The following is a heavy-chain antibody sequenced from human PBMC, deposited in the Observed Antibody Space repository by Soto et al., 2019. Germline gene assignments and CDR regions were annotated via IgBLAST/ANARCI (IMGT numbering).Heavy chain of an antibody. D-gene: IGHD5-18*01. J-gene: IGHJ4*02. CDR2: INHGGDT. Sequence: QVQLQQWGAGLLKPSETLSLTCAVYGGSFSGYYWSWIRQPPGKGLEWIGEINHGGDTSYNPSLKGRVTISEVTSKKQLSLRLSYVTAADTAVYYWARGTRYTYGYPLDYWGQGTLVTVSS. V-gene: IGHV4-34*01. CDR3: ARGTRYTYGYPLDY. CDR1: GGSFSGYY.